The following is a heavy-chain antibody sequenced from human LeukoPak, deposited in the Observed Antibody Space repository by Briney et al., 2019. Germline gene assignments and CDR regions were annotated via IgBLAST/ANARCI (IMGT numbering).Heavy chain of an antibody. D-gene: IGHD3-22*01. CDR2: INHSGST. CDR1: GGSFSGYY. CDR3: AREIHYDSSGQRSLHAFDI. Sequence: SETLSLTCAVYGGSFSGYYWSWIRQPPGKGLEWIGEINHSGSTNYNPSLKSRVTISVDTSKNQFSLKLSSVTAADTAVYYCAREIHYDSSGQRSLHAFDIWGLGTMVTVSS. V-gene: IGHV4-34*01. J-gene: IGHJ3*02.